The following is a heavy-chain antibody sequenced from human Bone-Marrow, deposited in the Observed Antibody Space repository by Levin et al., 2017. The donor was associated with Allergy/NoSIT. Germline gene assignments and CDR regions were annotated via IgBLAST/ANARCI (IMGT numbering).Heavy chain of an antibody. CDR3: AREEDIVVVVAATDMDQYFQH. CDR1: GYTFTGYY. D-gene: IGHD2-15*01. Sequence: GGSLRLSCKASGYTFTGYYMHWVRQAPGQGLEWMGWINPNSGGTNYAQKFQGRVTMTRDTSISTAYMELSRLRSDDTAVYYCAREEDIVVVVAATDMDQYFQHWGQGTLVTVSS. V-gene: IGHV1-2*02. CDR2: INPNSGGT. J-gene: IGHJ1*01.